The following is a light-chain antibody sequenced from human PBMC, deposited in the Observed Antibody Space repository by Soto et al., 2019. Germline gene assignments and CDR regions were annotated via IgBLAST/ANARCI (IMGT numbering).Light chain of an antibody. V-gene: IGKV1-39*01. J-gene: IGKJ3*01. CDR3: QQSSSTPPFT. CDR1: QNISIS. Sequence: DIQMTQSPSSLSASVGDRVTITCRASQNISISLNWYQQKPGKAPKLLIYTVSNLQSGVPSRFSADGSGTDFTLTISSLQPEDFATYYCQQSSSTPPFTFGPGTKVDIK. CDR2: TVS.